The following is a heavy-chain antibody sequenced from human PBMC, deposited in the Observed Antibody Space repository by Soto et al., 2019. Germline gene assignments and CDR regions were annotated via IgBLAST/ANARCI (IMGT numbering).Heavy chain of an antibody. CDR3: ARGAWNYDISPYYYYGMDV. CDR2: IYHSGST. J-gene: IGHJ6*02. Sequence: SETLSLTCAVSGGSISSGGYSWSWIRQPPGKGLEWIGYIYHSGSTYYNPSLKSRVTISVDRSKNQFSLKLSSVTAADTAVYYCARGAWNYDISPYYYYGMDVWGQGTTVTVSS. V-gene: IGHV4-30-2*01. CDR1: GGSISSGGYS. D-gene: IGHD3-9*01.